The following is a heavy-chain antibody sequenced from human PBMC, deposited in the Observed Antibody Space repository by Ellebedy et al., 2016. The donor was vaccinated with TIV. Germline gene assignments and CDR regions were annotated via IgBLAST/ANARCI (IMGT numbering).Heavy chain of an antibody. Sequence: GESLKISCVGSGFTFSTYSMNWVRQAPGTGLEWVSYICISSITIYYADSVKGRFTVSRDNAKDSLYLQMDSLRADDTAVYYCARAGDYNLLNPAGGYWGQGTLVTVSS. CDR1: GFTFSTYS. CDR2: ICISSITI. CDR3: ARAGDYNLLNPAGGY. J-gene: IGHJ4*02. D-gene: IGHD4-17*01. V-gene: IGHV3-48*04.